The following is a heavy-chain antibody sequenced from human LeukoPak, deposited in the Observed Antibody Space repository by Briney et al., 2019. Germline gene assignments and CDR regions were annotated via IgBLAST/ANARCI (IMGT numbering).Heavy chain of an antibody. CDR3: ARRGYDILTGYYPTYYFDY. CDR2: IYPGDSDT. D-gene: IGHD3-9*01. J-gene: IGHJ4*02. CDR1: GSLFTSYW. V-gene: IGHV5-51*01. Sequence: GGSREISGQGSGSLFTSYWIGGVRRVPGKGREGMGIIYPGDSDTRYSPSFQGQVTISADKSISTAYLQWSSLKASDTAMYYCARRGYDILTGYYPTYYFDYWGQGTLVTVSS.